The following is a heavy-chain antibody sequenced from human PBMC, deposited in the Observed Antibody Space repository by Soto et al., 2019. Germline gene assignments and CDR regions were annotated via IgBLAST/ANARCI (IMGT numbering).Heavy chain of an antibody. V-gene: IGHV3-74*01. J-gene: IGHJ5*02. D-gene: IGHD3-10*01. Sequence: QPGGSLRLSCAASGFTFSSYWMHWVRQAPGKGLVWVSRINSDGSSTSYADSVKGRFTISRDNAKNTLYLQMNSLRAEDTAVYYCARDYYGSGSYYGYNWFDPWGQGTLVTVSS. CDR1: GFTFSSYW. CDR2: INSDGSST. CDR3: ARDYYGSGSYYGYNWFDP.